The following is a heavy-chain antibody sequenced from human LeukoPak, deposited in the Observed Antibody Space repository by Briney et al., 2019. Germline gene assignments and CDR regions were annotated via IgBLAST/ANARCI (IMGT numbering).Heavy chain of an antibody. Sequence: SETLSLTCAVYGGSFSGYYWSWIRQHPGKGLEWIGEINHSGSTNYNPSLKSRVTISVDTSKNQFSLKLSSVTAAATDVYYCARGYYYYYMDVWGKGTTVTVSS. CDR3: ARGYYYYYMDV. J-gene: IGHJ6*03. CDR1: GGSFSGYY. CDR2: INHSGST. V-gene: IGHV4-34*01.